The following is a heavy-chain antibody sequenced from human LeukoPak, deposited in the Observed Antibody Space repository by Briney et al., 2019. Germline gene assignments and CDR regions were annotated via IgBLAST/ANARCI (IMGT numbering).Heavy chain of an antibody. D-gene: IGHD3-10*01. CDR2: MNPNSGNT. CDR3: ASGAGGSGSYRSLDYYYYYMDV. CDR1: GYIFTSSE. Sequence: WASVKVSCKASGYIFTSSEISWLRQAAGQGLEWMGWMNPNSGNTGYAQKFQGRVTITRDTSISTAYMELNSLRPEDTAVYYCASGAGGSGSYRSLDYYYYYMDVWGKGTTVTISS. J-gene: IGHJ6*03. V-gene: IGHV1-8*02.